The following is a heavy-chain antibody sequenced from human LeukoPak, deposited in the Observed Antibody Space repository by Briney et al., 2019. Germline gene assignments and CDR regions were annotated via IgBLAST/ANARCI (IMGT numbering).Heavy chain of an antibody. CDR3: ARGKSQRSPLDAFDI. CDR1: GGSISSYY. J-gene: IGHJ3*02. D-gene: IGHD1-26*01. CDR2: IYYSGST. V-gene: IGHV4-59*08. Sequence: SETLSLTCTVSGGSISSYYWSWIRQPPGKGLEWIGYIYYSGSTNYNPSLKSRVTISVDTSKNQFSLKLSSVTAADTAVYYCARGKSQRSPLDAFDIWGQGTMVTVSS.